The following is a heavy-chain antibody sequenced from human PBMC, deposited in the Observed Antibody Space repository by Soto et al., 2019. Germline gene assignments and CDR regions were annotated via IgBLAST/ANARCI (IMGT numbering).Heavy chain of an antibody. D-gene: IGHD5-12*01. CDR1: GGSFSGYY. CDR2: INHSGST. V-gene: IGHV4-34*01. J-gene: IGHJ4*02. CDR3: AREGNLGRWLQPLDF. Sequence: SETLSLTCAVYGGSFSGYYWSWIRQPPGKGLEWIGEINHSGSTNYNPSLKSRVTISVDTSKNQFSLKLSSVTAADTAVYYCAREGNLGRWLQPLDFWGQGTLVT.